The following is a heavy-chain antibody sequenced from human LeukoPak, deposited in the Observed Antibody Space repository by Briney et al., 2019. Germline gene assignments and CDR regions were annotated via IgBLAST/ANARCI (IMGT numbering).Heavy chain of an antibody. CDR2: IYYSGST. CDR3: ARGPHIVVVTAIHAFDI. V-gene: IGHV4-39*07. CDR1: GGSISSSDYY. J-gene: IGHJ3*02. D-gene: IGHD2-21*02. Sequence: SETLSLTCTVSGGSISSSDYYWGWIRQPPGKELEWIGSIYYSGSTYYNPSLKSRVTISVDTSKNQFSLKLSSVTAADTAVYYCARGPHIVVVTAIHAFDIWGQGTMVTVSS.